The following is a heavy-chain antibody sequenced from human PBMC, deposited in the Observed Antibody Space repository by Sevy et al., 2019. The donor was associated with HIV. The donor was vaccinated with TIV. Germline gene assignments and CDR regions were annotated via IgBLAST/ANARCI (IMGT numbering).Heavy chain of an antibody. Sequence: GGSLRLSCAASGFTFSSYWMSWVHQAPGKGLEWVANIKQDGSEKYYVDSVKGRFTISRDNAKNSLYLQMNSLRAEDTAVYYCARVYGGNAFGDYYYYMDVWGKGTTVTVSS. CDR1: GFTFSSYW. V-gene: IGHV3-7*03. D-gene: IGHD4-17*01. CDR2: IKQDGSEK. J-gene: IGHJ6*03. CDR3: ARVYGGNAFGDYYYYMDV.